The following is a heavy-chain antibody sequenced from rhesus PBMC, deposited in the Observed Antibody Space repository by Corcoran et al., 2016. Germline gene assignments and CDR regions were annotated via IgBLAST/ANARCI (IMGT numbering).Heavy chain of an antibody. CDR2: IFGRRGRS. CDR3: TRLGAAFDS. CDR1: GGYISDDYH. J-gene: IGHJ3*01. Sequence: QVQLQESGPGLVKPSETLSLTCAVSGGYISDDYHWSWIRQPPGKGLEWIGYIFGRRGRSNETPSLKNRVTISIDTAKRQFSLKLSSVTAADTAVYYCTRLGAAFDSWGQGLRVTVSP. V-gene: IGHV4-106*01. D-gene: IGHD1-44*02.